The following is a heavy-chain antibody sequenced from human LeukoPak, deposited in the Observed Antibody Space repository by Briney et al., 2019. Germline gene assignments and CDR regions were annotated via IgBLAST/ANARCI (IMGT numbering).Heavy chain of an antibody. Sequence: SETLSLTCAVYGGSFSGYYWSWIRQPPGKGLEWIGEINHSGSTNYNPSLKSRVTISVDTSKNQFSLKLGSVTAADTAVYYCARAERIGLLDYWGQGTLVTVSS. CDR1: GGSFSGYY. CDR3: ARAERIGLLDY. V-gene: IGHV4-34*01. D-gene: IGHD1-26*01. J-gene: IGHJ4*02. CDR2: INHSGST.